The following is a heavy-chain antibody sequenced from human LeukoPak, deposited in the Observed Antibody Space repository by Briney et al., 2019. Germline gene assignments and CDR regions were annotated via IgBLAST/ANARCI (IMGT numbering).Heavy chain of an antibody. CDR1: GYTFTSYD. Sequence: ASVKVSCKASGYTFTSYDINWVRQATGQGLEWMGWMNPNSGNTGYAQKFQGRVTITRNTSISTAYMELSSLRSEDTAVYYCARASARVLRFLEWLPHYYMDVWGKGTTVTVSS. CDR3: ARASARVLRFLEWLPHYYMDV. CDR2: MNPNSGNT. J-gene: IGHJ6*03. V-gene: IGHV1-8*03. D-gene: IGHD3-3*01.